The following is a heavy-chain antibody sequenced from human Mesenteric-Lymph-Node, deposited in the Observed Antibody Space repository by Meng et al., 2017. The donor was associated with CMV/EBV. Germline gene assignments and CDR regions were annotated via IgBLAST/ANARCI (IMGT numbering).Heavy chain of an antibody. D-gene: IGHD4-17*01. CDR1: GYSFTNYW. J-gene: IGHJ4*02. V-gene: IGHV5-51*01. Sequence: KVSCKASGYSFTNYWIGWVRQMPGKGLEWMGIIYPGDSDTRYSPSFQGQVTISADKSISTAYLQWSSLKASDTAMYYCARWMTTVTTSFDYWGQGTLVTVSS. CDR2: IYPGDSDT. CDR3: ARWMTTVTTSFDY.